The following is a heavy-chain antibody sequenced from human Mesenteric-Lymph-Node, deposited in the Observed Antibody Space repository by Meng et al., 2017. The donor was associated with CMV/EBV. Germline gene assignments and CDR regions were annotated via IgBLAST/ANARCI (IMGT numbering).Heavy chain of an antibody. CDR2: ISTSSTYI. V-gene: IGHV3-21*01. CDR1: GFIFSSYT. J-gene: IGHJ4*02. Sequence: SGFIFSSYTRSWVRQAPGKGLEWVSSISTSSTYIYYAASVKGRFTISRDNAKNSLHLQMNSLRAEDTAVYYCARECGGGYSFGCLHYWGQGTLVTVSS. D-gene: IGHD5-18*01. CDR3: ARECGGGYSFGCLHY.